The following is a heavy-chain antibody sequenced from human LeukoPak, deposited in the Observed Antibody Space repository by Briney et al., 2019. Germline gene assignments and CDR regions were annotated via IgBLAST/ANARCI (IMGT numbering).Heavy chain of an antibody. Sequence: PGGSLRLSCAASGFTFSSYEMNWVRQAPGKGLEWVSYISSSGSTIYYADSVKGRFTISRDNAKNSLYLQMNSLRAEDTAVYYCARQHLSYYYGSGSHHFDYWGQGTLVTVSS. J-gene: IGHJ4*02. CDR1: GFTFSSYE. D-gene: IGHD3-10*01. V-gene: IGHV3-48*03. CDR2: ISSSGSTI. CDR3: ARQHLSYYYGSGSHHFDY.